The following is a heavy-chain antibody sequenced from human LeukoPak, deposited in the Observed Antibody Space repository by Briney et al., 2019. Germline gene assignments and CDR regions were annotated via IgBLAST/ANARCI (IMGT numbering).Heavy chain of an antibody. Sequence: SETLSLTCAVSGGSISSSGYYWAWIRQPPGKGLEWIGSVYYNGDTYYNPSLRSRVTFSIDTSKNQFSLKLSSVTAADTAVYYCARLQRYFDWLFDYWGQGTLVTVSS. CDR3: ARLQRYFDWLFDY. CDR2: VYYNGDT. D-gene: IGHD3-9*01. CDR1: GGSISSSGYY. J-gene: IGHJ4*02. V-gene: IGHV4-39*07.